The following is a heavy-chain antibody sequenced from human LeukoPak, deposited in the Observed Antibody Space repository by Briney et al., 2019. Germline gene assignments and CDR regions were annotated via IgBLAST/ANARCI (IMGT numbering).Heavy chain of an antibody. J-gene: IGHJ4*02. Sequence: GGSLRLSCAASGFTFSSYAMSWVRQAPGKGLEWVSAISGSGGSTYYADSVKGRFTISRDNSKNTLYLQMNSLRAEDTAVYYCAKWTKGIVVVPAAVPDYYYDSSGYLEAYFDYWGQGTLVTVSS. CDR3: AKWTKGIVVVPAAVPDYYYDSSGYLEAYFDY. CDR2: ISGSGGST. V-gene: IGHV3-23*01. D-gene: IGHD2-2*02. CDR1: GFTFSSYA.